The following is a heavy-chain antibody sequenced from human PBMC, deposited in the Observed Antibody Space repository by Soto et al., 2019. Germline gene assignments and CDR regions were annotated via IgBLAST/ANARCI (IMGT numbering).Heavy chain of an antibody. CDR2: MNPNTGNS. V-gene: IGHV1-8*01. CDR1: GYTFTSYD. J-gene: IGHJ4*02. D-gene: IGHD1-1*01. CDR3: ARRAETNGWNGFGADKYYFDF. Sequence: ASVKVSCKASGYTFTSYDIYWLRQATGQGLEWMGWMNPNTGNSGYAQKFQGRVTMTSDTSISTAHMELSSLRSEDTAVYYCARRAETNGWNGFGADKYYFDFWGQGTLVTVSS.